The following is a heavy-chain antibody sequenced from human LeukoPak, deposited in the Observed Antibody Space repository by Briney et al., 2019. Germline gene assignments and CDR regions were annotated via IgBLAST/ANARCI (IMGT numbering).Heavy chain of an antibody. CDR3: ARYYDGGIAFDI. CDR1: GGSISSYY. D-gene: IGHD3-22*01. Sequence: SETLSLTCTVSGGSISSYYWSWIRQPPGKGLEWIGYIYYSGSTYYNPSLKSRVTISVDTSKNQFSLKLSSVTAADTAVYYCARYYDGGIAFDIWGQGTMVTVSS. V-gene: IGHV4-59*06. CDR2: IYYSGST. J-gene: IGHJ3*02.